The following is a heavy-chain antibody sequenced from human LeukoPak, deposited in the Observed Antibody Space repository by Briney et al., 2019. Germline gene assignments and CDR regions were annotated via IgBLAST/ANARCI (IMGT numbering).Heavy chain of an antibody. CDR1: GFTFRNYN. CDR3: ARDSDPFSGYYDY. V-gene: IGHV3-48*01. D-gene: IGHD2-15*01. CDR2: ISSSSSTI. Sequence: GGSLRLSXAASGFTFRNYNMNWVRQAPGKGLEWVSYISSSSSTIYYAGPVKGRFTISRDNAKNSLYLQMNSLRAEDTAVYYCARDSDPFSGYYDYWGQGTLVTVSS. J-gene: IGHJ4*02.